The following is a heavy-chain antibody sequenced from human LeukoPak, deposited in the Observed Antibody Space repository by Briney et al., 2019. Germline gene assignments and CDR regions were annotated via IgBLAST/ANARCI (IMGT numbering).Heavy chain of an antibody. V-gene: IGHV3-7*01. J-gene: IGHJ6*04. Sequence: PGGSLRLSCAASGFTFSSYWMSWVRQAPGKGLEWVANIKQDGSEKYYVDSVKGRFTISRDNAKNSLYLQMNSLRAEDTAVYYCARVATMIVVVGWMDVWGKGTTVTVSS. D-gene: IGHD3-22*01. CDR1: GFTFSSYW. CDR2: IKQDGSEK. CDR3: ARVATMIVVVGWMDV.